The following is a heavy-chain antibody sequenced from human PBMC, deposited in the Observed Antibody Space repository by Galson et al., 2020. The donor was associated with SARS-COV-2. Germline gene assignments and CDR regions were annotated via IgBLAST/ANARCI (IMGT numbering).Heavy chain of an antibody. CDR1: GGSFSGYF. J-gene: IGHJ4*02. V-gene: IGHV4-34*01. D-gene: IGHD2-8*02. Sequence: SETLSLTCAVYGGSFSGYFWSWIRQPPGKGLEWIGEVNHSGSTNYHPSLKSRVTISVDTSKNQFSLKLSSVTAADTAVYYCARGLDGTGRFNGCDYWGQGTLVTVSS. CDR3: ARGLDGTGRFNGCDY. CDR2: VNHSGST.